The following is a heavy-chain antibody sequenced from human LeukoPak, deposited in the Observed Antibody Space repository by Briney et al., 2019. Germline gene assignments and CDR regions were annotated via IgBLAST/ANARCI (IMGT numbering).Heavy chain of an antibody. CDR1: GGTFSSYA. V-gene: IGHV1-69*05. CDR2: IIPIFGTA. CDR3: AGGYCSSTSCPNYYYYYYMDV. D-gene: IGHD2-2*01. J-gene: IGHJ6*03. Sequence: ASVKVSCKASGGTFSSYAISWVRQAPGQGLEWMGGIIPIFGTANYAQKFQGRVTITTDESTSTAYMELSSLRSEDTAVYYCAGGYCSSTSCPNYYYYYYMDVWGKGTTVTVSS.